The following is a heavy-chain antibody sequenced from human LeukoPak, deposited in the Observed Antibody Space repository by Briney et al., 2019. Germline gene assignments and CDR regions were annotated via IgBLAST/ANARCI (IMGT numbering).Heavy chain of an antibody. CDR2: IYTSGST. V-gene: IGHV4-61*02. CDR3: ARYNWGSPT. Sequence: SETLSLTCTVSGGSISSGDYYWSWIRQPAGKGLEWIGRIYTSGSTNYNPSLKSRVTISVDTSKNQFSLKLSSVTAADTAVYYCARYNWGSPTWGQGTLVTVSS. J-gene: IGHJ4*02. CDR1: GGSISSGDYY. D-gene: IGHD1-20*01.